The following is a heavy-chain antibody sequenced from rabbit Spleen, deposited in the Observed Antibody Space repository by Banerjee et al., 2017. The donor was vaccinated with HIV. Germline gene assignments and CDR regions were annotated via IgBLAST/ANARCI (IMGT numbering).Heavy chain of an antibody. CDR1: GFSFSSSYW. J-gene: IGHJ6*01. D-gene: IGHD2-1*01. Sequence: QSLEESGGDLVKPEASLTLTCTASGFSFSSSYWICWVRQARGKGLEWIACIYTSTGSTYFATWAKGRFTISKTSSTSVTLQMTSLTAADTATYFCARGTSDVGDGCQLWGPGTLVTVS. CDR3: ARGTSDVGDGCQL. CDR2: IYTSTGST. V-gene: IGHV1S40*01.